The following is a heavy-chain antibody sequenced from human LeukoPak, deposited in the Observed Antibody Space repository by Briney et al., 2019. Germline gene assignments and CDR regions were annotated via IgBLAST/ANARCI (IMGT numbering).Heavy chain of an antibody. J-gene: IGHJ4*02. D-gene: IGHD3-10*01. CDR1: GFTFSSYS. V-gene: IGHV3-48*04. CDR2: ISSSSTI. Sequence: GGSLRLSCAASGFTFSSYSMNWVRQAPGKGLEWVSYISSSSTIYYADSVKGRFTISRDNAKNSLYLQMNSLRAEDMALYYCAKSGSYSSPYYFDYWGQGTLVTVSS. CDR3: AKSGSYSSPYYFDY.